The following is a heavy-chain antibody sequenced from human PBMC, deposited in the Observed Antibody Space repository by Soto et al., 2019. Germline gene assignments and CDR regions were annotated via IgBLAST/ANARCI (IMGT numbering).Heavy chain of an antibody. J-gene: IGHJ4*02. D-gene: IGHD6-13*01. Sequence: PGGSLRLSCAASGFTFDDYAMHWVRQAPGKGLEWVSGISWNSGSIGYADSVKGRFTISRDNAKNSLYLQMNSLRAEDTALYYCAKGIAAAGGYFDYWGQGTLVTVSS. V-gene: IGHV3-9*01. CDR1: GFTFDDYA. CDR2: ISWNSGSI. CDR3: AKGIAAAGGYFDY.